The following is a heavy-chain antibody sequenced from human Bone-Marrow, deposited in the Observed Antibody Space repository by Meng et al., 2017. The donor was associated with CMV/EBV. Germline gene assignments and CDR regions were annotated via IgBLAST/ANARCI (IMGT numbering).Heavy chain of an antibody. CDR1: GFSLSTSGVG. CDR2: IYWNDDK. J-gene: IGHJ4*02. Sequence: QITLKESGPTLVKPTQTLTLTCTFSGFSLSTSGVGVGWIRQPPGKALEWRALIYWNDDKRYSPSLKSRLTITKDTSKNQVVLTMTNMDPVDTATYYCAHRRKTVGYFDYWGQGTLVTVS. CDR3: AHRRKTVGYFDY. D-gene: IGHD4-23*01. V-gene: IGHV2-5*01.